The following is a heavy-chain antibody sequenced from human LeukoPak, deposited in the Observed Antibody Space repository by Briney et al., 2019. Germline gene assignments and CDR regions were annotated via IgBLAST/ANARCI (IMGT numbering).Heavy chain of an antibody. V-gene: IGHV3-53*01. Sequence: GGSLRLSCAASGFTVSRNYMSWVRQAPGKGLEWVSVIYSGGTTYYADSVKGRFTISRDNSKNTLYLQMNSLRAEDTAVYYCARGSADGDYLFYWGQGTLVTVSS. D-gene: IGHD4-17*01. CDR2: IYSGGTT. CDR3: ARGSADGDYLFY. J-gene: IGHJ4*02. CDR1: GFTVSRNY.